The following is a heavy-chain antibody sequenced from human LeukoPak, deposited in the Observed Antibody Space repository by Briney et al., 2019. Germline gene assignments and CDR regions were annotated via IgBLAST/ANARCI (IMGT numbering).Heavy chain of an antibody. Sequence: PSQTLSLTCTVSGGSLSSGDYYWSWIRQPPGRGREWIGYIYYSGITYYNPFLKSRVTISVDTSKNQFSLKLSSVTAADTAVYYCARGKPDWPGIPSGYSALVWFDPWGQGTLVTVSS. CDR2: IYYSGIT. CDR3: ARGKPDWPGIPSGYSALVWFDP. V-gene: IGHV4-30-4*01. CDR1: GGSLSSGDYY. D-gene: IGHD3-3*01. J-gene: IGHJ5*02.